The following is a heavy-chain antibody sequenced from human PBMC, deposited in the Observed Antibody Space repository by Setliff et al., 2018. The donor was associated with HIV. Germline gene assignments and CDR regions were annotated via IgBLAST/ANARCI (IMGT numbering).Heavy chain of an antibody. CDR3: AYRRGGWELRV. V-gene: IGHV1-18*01. CDR1: GYSPGNYG. D-gene: IGHD1-26*01. Sequence: ASVKVSCKASGYSPGNYGIAWVRQARGQGLEWLGWISVNTGGVFYAQTFQGRVTMTADASTGTVHMDLRGLTFDDSAIYFCAYRRGGWELRVWGQGTSVT. CDR2: ISVNTGGV. J-gene: IGHJ4*02.